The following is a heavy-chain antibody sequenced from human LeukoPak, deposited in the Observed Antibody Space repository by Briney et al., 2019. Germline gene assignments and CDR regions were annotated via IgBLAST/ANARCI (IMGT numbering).Heavy chain of an antibody. D-gene: IGHD2/OR15-2a*01. CDR1: GYTFTSYY. V-gene: IGHV1-46*01. Sequence: AASVKVSCKASGYTFTSYYMHWVRQAPGQGLEWMGIINPSGGSTSYAQKFQGRVTMTRDMSTSTVYMELSSLISEDTAVYYCASPLSTALPHDAFDIWGQGTMVTVSS. CDR3: ASPLSTALPHDAFDI. CDR2: INPSGGST. J-gene: IGHJ3*02.